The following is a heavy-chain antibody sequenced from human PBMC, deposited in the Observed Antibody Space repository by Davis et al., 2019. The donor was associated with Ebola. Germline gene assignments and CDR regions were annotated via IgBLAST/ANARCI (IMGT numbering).Heavy chain of an antibody. CDR2: IIPIFGTA. J-gene: IGHJ5*02. D-gene: IGHD3-22*01. V-gene: IGHV1-69*06. Sequence: SDNVSRLPSRGSFSSHAISWGRQGPGQGPARMGGIIPIFGTANYAQKFQGRVTITADKSTSTAYMELSSLRAEDTAVYYCARGNTYYYDSSGYHPNNWFDPWGQGTLVTVSS. CDR3: ARGNTYYYDSSGYHPNNWFDP. CDR1: RGSFSSHA.